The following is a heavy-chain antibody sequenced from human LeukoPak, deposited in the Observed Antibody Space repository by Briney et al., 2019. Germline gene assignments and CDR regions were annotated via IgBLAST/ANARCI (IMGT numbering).Heavy chain of an antibody. CDR1: GYSISSGYY. Sequence: PSETLSLTCAVSGYSISSGYYWGWIRQPPGKGLEWIGEINHSGSTNYNPSLKSRVTISVDTSKNQFSLKLSSVTAADTAVYYCARASWTDWFDPWGQGTLVTVSS. V-gene: IGHV4-38-2*01. CDR3: ARASWTDWFDP. J-gene: IGHJ5*02. D-gene: IGHD3/OR15-3a*01. CDR2: INHSGST.